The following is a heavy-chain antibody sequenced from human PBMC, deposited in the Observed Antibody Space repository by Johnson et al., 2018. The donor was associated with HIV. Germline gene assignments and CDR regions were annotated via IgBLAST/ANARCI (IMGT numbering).Heavy chain of an antibody. CDR3: ARGGVAVAGTNAFDI. V-gene: IGHV3-30*04. Sequence: QVQLVESGGGVVQPGRSLRLSCAASGFTFSSYAMHWVRQAPGKGLEWVAVISYDGSNKYYADSVKGRFTISRDNSKNTLSLQMNSLRAEDTAVYYCARGGVAVAGTNAFDIWGQGTMVTVSS. CDR1: GFTFSSYA. CDR2: ISYDGSNK. D-gene: IGHD6-19*01. J-gene: IGHJ3*02.